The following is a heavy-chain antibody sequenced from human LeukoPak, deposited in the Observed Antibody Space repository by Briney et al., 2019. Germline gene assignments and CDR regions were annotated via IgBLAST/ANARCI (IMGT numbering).Heavy chain of an antibody. Sequence: PETLSLTCAVYGGSFSGYYWSWIRQPPGKGLEWIGEINHSGSTNYNPSLKSRVTISVDTSKNQFSLKLSSVTAADTAVYYCAAYYYDSSGYFDYWGQGTLVTVSS. CDR2: INHSGST. CDR1: GGSFSGYY. CDR3: AAYYYDSSGYFDY. J-gene: IGHJ4*02. D-gene: IGHD3-22*01. V-gene: IGHV4-34*01.